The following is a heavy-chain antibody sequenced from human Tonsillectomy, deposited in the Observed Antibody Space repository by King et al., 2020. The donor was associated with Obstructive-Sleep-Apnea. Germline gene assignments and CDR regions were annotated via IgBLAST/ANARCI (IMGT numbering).Heavy chain of an antibody. Sequence: LVQSGDEVKKPGASVTVSFRASGYTFTSYGISWVRQAPGQGLEWMGWISAYNGNTNYAQKLQGRVTMTTDTSTSTAYMELRSLRSDDTAVYYCAGDIPDYYYGSGSYRFAFDIWGQGTMVTVSS. CDR1: GYTFTSYG. CDR2: ISAYNGNT. V-gene: IGHV1-18*01. D-gene: IGHD3-10*01. CDR3: AGDIPDYYYGSGSYRFAFDI. J-gene: IGHJ3*02.